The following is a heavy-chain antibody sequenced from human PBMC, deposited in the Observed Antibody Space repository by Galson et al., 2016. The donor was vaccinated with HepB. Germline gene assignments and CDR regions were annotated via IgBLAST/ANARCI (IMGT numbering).Heavy chain of an antibody. CDR3: AGGITTLRGVIYPLDY. CDR2: ISSRSIYI. V-gene: IGHV3-21*01. J-gene: IGHJ4*02. Sequence: LRLSCAASGFIFSGYSMDWVRQAPGKGLEWVSSISSRSIYISYADSVKGRFTISRDNAKNSVFLQMNNLRAEDTAVYYCAGGITTLRGVIYPLDYWGQGTLVTVSS. CDR1: GFIFSGYS. D-gene: IGHD3-10*01.